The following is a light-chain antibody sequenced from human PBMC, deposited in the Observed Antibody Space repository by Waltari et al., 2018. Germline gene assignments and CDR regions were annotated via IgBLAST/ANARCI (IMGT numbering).Light chain of an antibody. CDR1: DIPTKT. CDR2: DDD. V-gene: IGLV3-21*03. J-gene: IGLJ3*02. CDR3: QVWDADGDHVV. Sequence: SYVLTQPPSVSVAPGKTAKITCGGTDIPTKTGQWYQQKPGRAPDWFVFDDDKRPSGIPERVSGSNSGSAATLTISRVEPGDEADYYCQVWDADGDHVVFGGGTRLTVL.